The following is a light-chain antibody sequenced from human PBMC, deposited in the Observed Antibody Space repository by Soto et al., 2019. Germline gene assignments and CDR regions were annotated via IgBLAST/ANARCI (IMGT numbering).Light chain of an antibody. J-gene: IGKJ4*01. V-gene: IGKV3-15*01. CDR3: QQYNDWPPLT. CDR1: QSVSSS. CDR2: CAS. Sequence: EIVMTQSPATLSVSPGERATLSCRASQSVSSSLAWYQQKPGQAPRIVIYCASTRATGIPPRFSGSGSGTEFTLTISSLQSEDFAVYYCQQYNDWPPLTFGGGTKVEIK.